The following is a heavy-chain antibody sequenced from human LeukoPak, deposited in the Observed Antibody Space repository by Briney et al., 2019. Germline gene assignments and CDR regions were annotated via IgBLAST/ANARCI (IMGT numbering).Heavy chain of an antibody. D-gene: IGHD6-6*01. V-gene: IGHV3-23*01. J-gene: IGHJ4*02. Sequence: PGGSLRLSCAASGFTFSSYAMSWVRQAPGKGLEWVSAISGSGGSTYYADSVKGRFTISRDKSKNTLYLQMNSLRAEDTAVYYCAKDTRYSSSSSDYWGQGTLVTVSS. CDR2: ISGSGGST. CDR3: AKDTRYSSSSSDY. CDR1: GFTFSSYA.